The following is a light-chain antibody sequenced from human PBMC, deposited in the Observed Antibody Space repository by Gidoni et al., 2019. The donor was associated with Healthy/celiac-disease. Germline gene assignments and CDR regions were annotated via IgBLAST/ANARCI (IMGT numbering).Light chain of an antibody. CDR2: DAS. CDR1: QSVSSY. Sequence: EIVLTQSPATLSLSPGERATLYCRSSQSVSSYLAWYQQKPGQAPRLLIYDASNMATGIPARFSGSGSGTDFTLTISSLEPEDFAVYYCQQRSNWPRTFGQGTKLEIK. CDR3: QQRSNWPRT. J-gene: IGKJ2*01. V-gene: IGKV3-11*01.